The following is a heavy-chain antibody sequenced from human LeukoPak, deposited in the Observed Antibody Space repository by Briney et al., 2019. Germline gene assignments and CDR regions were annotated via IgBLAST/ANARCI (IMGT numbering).Heavy chain of an antibody. V-gene: IGHV3-30*18. Sequence: PGRSLRLSCAASGFTFSSYGMHWVRQAPGKGLEWVAVISYDGSNKYYADSVKGRFTISRDNSKNTLYLQMNSLRGEDTAVYYCAKGGESSGYYGGPDYWGQGTLVTVSS. CDR1: GFTFSSYG. CDR2: ISYDGSNK. J-gene: IGHJ4*02. D-gene: IGHD3-22*01. CDR3: AKGGESSGYYGGPDY.